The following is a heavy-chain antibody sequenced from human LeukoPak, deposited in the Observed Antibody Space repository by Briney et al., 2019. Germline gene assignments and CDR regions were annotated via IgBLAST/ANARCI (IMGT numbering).Heavy chain of an antibody. Sequence: GGSLRLSCAASGFTFSRYAMSWVRQAPGKGLEWVSAISGGGGSTYYADSVRGLFTISRDNSKNTLYLQMNSLRAEDTAVYYCAKGAPGYVGDFDYWGQGTLVTVSS. V-gene: IGHV3-23*01. CDR3: AKGAPGYVGDFDY. CDR1: GFTFSRYA. D-gene: IGHD1-1*01. J-gene: IGHJ4*02. CDR2: ISGGGGST.